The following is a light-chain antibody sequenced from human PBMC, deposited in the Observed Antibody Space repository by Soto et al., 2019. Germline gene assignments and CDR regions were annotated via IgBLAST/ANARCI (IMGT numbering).Light chain of an antibody. J-gene: IGKJ2*01. CDR2: GAS. V-gene: IGKV3-15*01. Sequence: EIVMTQSPATLSLSPGQRATLSCRASQSVSSNLAWYQQILGQAPRLLISGASTRATGIPARFTGSRSGTEFTLTISSLQSEDFAVYYCQQYNNWPHSFGQGTKVDIK. CDR1: QSVSSN. CDR3: QQYNNWPHS.